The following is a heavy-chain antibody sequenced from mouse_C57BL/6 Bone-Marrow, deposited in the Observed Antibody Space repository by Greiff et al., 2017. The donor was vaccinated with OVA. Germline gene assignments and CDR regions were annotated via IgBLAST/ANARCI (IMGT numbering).Heavy chain of an antibody. D-gene: IGHD1-1*01. Sequence: VKLVESGAELVKPGASVKMSCKASGYTFTTYPIEWMKQNHGKSLEWIGNFHPYNDDTKYNEKFKGKATLTVEKSSSTVYLELSRLTSDDSAVYYCARNYYGRGYFDVWGTGTTVTVSS. CDR3: ARNYYGRGYFDV. CDR2: FHPYNDDT. V-gene: IGHV1-47*01. J-gene: IGHJ1*03. CDR1: GYTFTTYP.